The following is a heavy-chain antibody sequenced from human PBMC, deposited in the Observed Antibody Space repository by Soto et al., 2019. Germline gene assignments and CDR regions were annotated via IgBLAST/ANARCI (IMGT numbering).Heavy chain of an antibody. J-gene: IGHJ4*02. Sequence: PSQTLSLTCAISGDSVSSNIAAWNWIRQSPSRGLEWLGRTYYRSKWYTDYAVSVKSRITINPDTSKNQFSLQLNSVTPEDTAVYYCARGIAFAGQTYIDDWGQGTLVTVSS. CDR1: GDSVSSNIAA. CDR3: ARGIAFAGQTYIDD. CDR2: TYYRSKWYT. D-gene: IGHD6-19*01. V-gene: IGHV6-1*01.